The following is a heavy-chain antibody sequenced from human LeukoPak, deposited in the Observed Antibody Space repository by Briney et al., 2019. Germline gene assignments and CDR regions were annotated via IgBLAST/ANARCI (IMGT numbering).Heavy chain of an antibody. CDR3: ARGGFYDRSGYSDY. V-gene: IGHV3-48*03. CDR1: GFTFSSYE. CDR2: ISSSGSSI. D-gene: IGHD3-22*01. J-gene: IGHJ4*02. Sequence: GGFLRLSCAASGFTFSSYEMNWVRQAPGKGLDCVAYISSSGSSIYYADSVKGRSTISRDNAKNSLYLQMSSLRAEDTAVYYCARGGFYDRSGYSDYWGQGTLVTVSS.